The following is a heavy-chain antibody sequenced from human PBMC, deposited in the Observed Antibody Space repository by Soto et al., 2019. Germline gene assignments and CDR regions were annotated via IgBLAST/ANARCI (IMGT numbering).Heavy chain of an antibody. CDR2: IRYDERST. V-gene: IGHV3-74*01. CDR1: GFTFSSYW. CDR3: VRDYTLRGSDSNWFDP. Sequence: GGSLRLSCAASGFTFSSYWMHWVRQAPGKGLVWVSRIRYDERSTTYADSVKGRFTISRDNAKNTLYLQMNSLRAADTVVYYCVRDYTLRGSDSNWFDPWGQGTLVTVSS. D-gene: IGHD3-10*01. J-gene: IGHJ5*02.